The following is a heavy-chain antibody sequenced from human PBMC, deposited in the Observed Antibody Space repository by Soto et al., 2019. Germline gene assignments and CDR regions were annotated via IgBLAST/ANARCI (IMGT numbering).Heavy chain of an antibody. J-gene: IGHJ5*02. CDR2: ISSSSSYT. Sequence: PGGPLRLPCAASGFTFSDYYMSWIRQAPGKGLEWVSYISSSSSYTNYADSVKGRFTISRDNAKNTLYLQMNSLRAEDTAVYYCGKHGGYGSSWYASPWGKGTLVPVSS. D-gene: IGHD6-13*01. CDR1: GFTFSDYY. V-gene: IGHV3-11*03. CDR3: GKHGGYGSSWYASP.